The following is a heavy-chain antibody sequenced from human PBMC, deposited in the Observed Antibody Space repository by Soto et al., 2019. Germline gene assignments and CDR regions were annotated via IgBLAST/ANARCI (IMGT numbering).Heavy chain of an antibody. J-gene: IGHJ4*02. CDR1: GFNFDDYA. CDR3: VQDTNLVVGATHFDF. Sequence: EVQLVESGGGLVQPGRSLSLSCAASGFNFDDYAMHWVRQPPGKGLEWVAGISWNGESVSYADSVKGRFTISRDNAKNSLSLHMARLRAEDTAFYYCVQDTNLVVGATHFDFWGQGALVPVSS. V-gene: IGHV3-9*01. CDR2: ISWNGESV. D-gene: IGHD1-26*01.